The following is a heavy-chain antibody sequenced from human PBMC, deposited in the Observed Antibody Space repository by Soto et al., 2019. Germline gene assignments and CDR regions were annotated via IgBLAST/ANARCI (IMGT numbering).Heavy chain of an antibody. CDR2: IFYSGST. V-gene: IGHV4-30-4*01. D-gene: IGHD1-20*01. Sequence: QVQLQESGPGLVKPSQTLSLTCSVSGGSISSGDYYWSWIRQPPGKGLEWIGYIFYSGSTYYNPSLRSRVTISVDTSKNQFSLKLSSVTAADTAVYYCARWGQGRYDPRAYDYWGQGTLVTVSS. J-gene: IGHJ4*02. CDR3: ARWGQGRYDPRAYDY. CDR1: GGSISSGDYY.